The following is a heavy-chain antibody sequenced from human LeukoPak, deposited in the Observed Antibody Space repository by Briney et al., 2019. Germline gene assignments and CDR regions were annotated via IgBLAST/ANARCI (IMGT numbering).Heavy chain of an antibody. CDR1: GFTFRSTA. J-gene: IGHJ4*02. Sequence: SVKVSCKASGFTFRSTAMQWVRQARGQPLEWIGWIVVGSGNTNYAQNFQERVTITRDMSTSTAYMELSSLRSEDTAVYYCAADPGMLTSYFEYWGQGTLVTVSS. CDR2: IVVGSGNT. D-gene: IGHD3-16*01. CDR3: AADPGMLTSYFEY. V-gene: IGHV1-58*02.